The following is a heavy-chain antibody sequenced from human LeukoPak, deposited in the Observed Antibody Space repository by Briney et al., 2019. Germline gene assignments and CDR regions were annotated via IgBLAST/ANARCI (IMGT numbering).Heavy chain of an antibody. V-gene: IGHV4-4*07. D-gene: IGHD6-13*01. CDR3: ARRSAQQQLSPSDY. Sequence: PSETLSLTCTVSGGSISSYYWSWIRQPAGKGLEWIGRIYTSGSTNYNPSLKSRVTMSVDTSKNQFSLKLSSVTAADTAVYYCARRSAQQQLSPSDYWGQGTLVTVSS. CDR2: IYTSGST. CDR1: GGSISSYY. J-gene: IGHJ4*02.